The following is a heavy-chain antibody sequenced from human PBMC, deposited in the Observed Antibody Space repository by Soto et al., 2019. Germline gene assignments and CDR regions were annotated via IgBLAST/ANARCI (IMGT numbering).Heavy chain of an antibody. CDR3: AKEGDLIGYNYGSCFDY. V-gene: IGHV3-23*01. CDR1: GFTFSSYS. D-gene: IGHD5-18*01. CDR2: ITGSGGST. Sequence: GGSLRLSCAASGFTFSSYSMSWVRQAPGKGLEWVSAITGSGGSTYYADSVKGRFTISRDNSKNTLYLQMNGLRAEDTAVYYCAKEGDLIGYNYGSCFDYWGQGTLVTVSS. J-gene: IGHJ4*02.